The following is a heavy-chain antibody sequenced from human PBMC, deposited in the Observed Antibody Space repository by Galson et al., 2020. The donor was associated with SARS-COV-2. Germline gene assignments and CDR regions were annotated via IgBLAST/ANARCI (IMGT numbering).Heavy chain of an antibody. CDR3: ARDIYYGSGGFDF. J-gene: IGHJ4*01. CDR1: GYTFNSYA. Sequence: ASVKVSCKTSGYTFNSYALNWVRQAPGQGLEWMGWISAYSGETNSAQKFQGRVTMTTDTSTRTGYMELRSLRSDDTAVYYCARDIYYGSGGFDFWGHGTPVTLFS. D-gene: IGHD3-10*01. V-gene: IGHV1-18*01. CDR2: ISAYSGET.